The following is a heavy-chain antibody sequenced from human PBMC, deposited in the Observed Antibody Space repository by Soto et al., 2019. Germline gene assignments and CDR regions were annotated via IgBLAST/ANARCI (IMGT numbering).Heavy chain of an antibody. V-gene: IGHV5-10-1*01. J-gene: IGHJ4*02. CDR3: ARQIYDSDTGPNFQYYFDS. CDR2: IDPSDSQT. D-gene: IGHD3-22*01. CDR1: GYSFAGYW. Sequence: VESLKISCKGSGYSFAGYWITWVRQKPGKGLGWMGRIDPSDSQTYYSPSFRGHVTISVTKSITTVFLQWSSLRASDTAMYYCARQIYDSDTGPNFQYYFDSWGQGTPVTVYS.